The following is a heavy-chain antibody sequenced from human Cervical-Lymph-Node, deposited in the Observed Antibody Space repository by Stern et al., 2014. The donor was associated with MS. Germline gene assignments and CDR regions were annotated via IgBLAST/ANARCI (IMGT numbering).Heavy chain of an antibody. D-gene: IGHD2-2*01. CDR1: FNFRSYW. CDR2: INRDGSR. CDR3: ARGVVSVSTLGDYYYGMDV. J-gene: IGHJ6*01. Sequence: EVQLEGSGGGLVQPGGSLRLSCAGFNFRSYWMHWVRQAPGKGLVWVACINRDGSRRYADSVKGRFTISRDNAKNTMYLQMSSLRVEDTAVYYCARGVVSVSTLGDYYYGMDVWGQGTTVTVSS. V-gene: IGHV3-74*02.